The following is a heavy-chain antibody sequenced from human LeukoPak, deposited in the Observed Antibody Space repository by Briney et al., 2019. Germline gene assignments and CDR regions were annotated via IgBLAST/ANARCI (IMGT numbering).Heavy chain of an antibody. CDR1: GFAFISSA. J-gene: IGHJ4*02. Sequence: GSPRPPSGAAGFAFISSAMSWGRQAPGKGMEWVSAISGSGGSTYYADSVKGRFTISRDNSKNTLYLQMNSLRAEDTAVYYCARRHRGYLDYWGQGTLVTVSS. CDR2: ISGSGGST. V-gene: IGHV3-23*01. D-gene: IGHD3-22*01. CDR3: ARRHRGYLDY.